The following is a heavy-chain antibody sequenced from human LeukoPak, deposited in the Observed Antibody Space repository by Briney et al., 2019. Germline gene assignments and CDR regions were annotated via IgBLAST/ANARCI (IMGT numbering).Heavy chain of an antibody. D-gene: IGHD3-3*01. CDR2: ISSNGGST. CDR3: ARGGVVPLDSLFDI. V-gene: IGHV3-64*01. J-gene: IGHJ3*02. Sequence: PGGSLRLSCAASGFTFSSYAMHWVRQAPGKGLEYVSAISSNGGSTYYANSVKGRFTISRDNSKNTLYLQMGSLRAEDMAVYYCARGGVVPLDSLFDIWGQGTMVTVSS. CDR1: GFTFSSYA.